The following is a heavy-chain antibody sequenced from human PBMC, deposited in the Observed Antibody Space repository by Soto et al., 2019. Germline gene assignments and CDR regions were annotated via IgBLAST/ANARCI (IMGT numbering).Heavy chain of an antibody. CDR2: IYHSGNT. J-gene: IGHJ4*02. V-gene: IGHV4-59*12. CDR3: ARGGGPCSTTTCFVPSDY. Sequence: SETLSLTCTVSGGSISSYYWSWIRQPPGKGLEWIGEIYHSGNTNYNPSLKSRVSISVDTSKNQFSLKLSSVTAADTAVYYCARGGGPCSTTTCFVPSDYSGPGTLVTVSS. D-gene: IGHD2-2*01. CDR1: GGSISSYY.